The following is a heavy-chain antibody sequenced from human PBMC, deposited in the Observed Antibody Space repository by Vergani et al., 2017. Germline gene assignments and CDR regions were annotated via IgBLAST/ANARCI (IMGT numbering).Heavy chain of an antibody. CDR1: GGSISSGSYY. J-gene: IGHJ5*02. CDR2: NYTSGST. CDR3: ARYGYSSRSGNWFDP. V-gene: IGHV4-61*02. Sequence: QVQLQESGPGLVKPSQTLSLTCTVSGGSISSGSYYWSWIRQPAGNGLEWIGGNYTSGSTNYNPSLKIRVTMSVDTSKKQFSLKLSSVTAADTAVYSCARYGYSSRSGNWFDPWGQGTLVTVSS. D-gene: IGHD6-13*01.